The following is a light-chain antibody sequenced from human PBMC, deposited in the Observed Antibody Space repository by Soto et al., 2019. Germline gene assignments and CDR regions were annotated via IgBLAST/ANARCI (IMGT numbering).Light chain of an antibody. V-gene: IGLV1-47*02. CDR3: AVWDDSVFGKI. Sequence: QSALTQPPSASGTPGQRVTISCSGSKSNIGSNEVYWYQQLPGTAPKFLIYADSQRPSGVPDRFSASKSGTSASLTISGLRSEDEAEYYCAVWDDSVFGKIFGGGTKLTVL. CDR2: ADS. J-gene: IGLJ2*01. CDR1: KSNIGSNE.